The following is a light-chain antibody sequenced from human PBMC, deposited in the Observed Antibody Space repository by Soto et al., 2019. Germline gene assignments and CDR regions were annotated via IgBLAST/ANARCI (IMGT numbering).Light chain of an antibody. CDR3: QQFNSYPLFT. CDR2: GAS. V-gene: IGKV1-13*02. Sequence: AIQLTQSPSSLSASVGDRVTITCRASQGISSALAWYQQKPGKAPKLLIYGASSLESGVPSRFSGSGSGTDFTLTISSLQPEDFATYYCQQFNSYPLFTFGPGTKVDIK. J-gene: IGKJ3*01. CDR1: QGISSA.